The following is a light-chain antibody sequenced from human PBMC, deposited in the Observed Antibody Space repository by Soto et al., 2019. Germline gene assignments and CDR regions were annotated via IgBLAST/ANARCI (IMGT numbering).Light chain of an antibody. Sequence: EIVLTQSPGTLSLSPGERATLSCRASQSVSSSYLAGYQQKPGQAPRLLIFCASSRATGIPDRFSGSGSGTDFTLTISRLETEVFAVYYCQNYGNSPPMYPFGQVTKLEIK. CDR3: QNYGNSPPMYP. CDR1: QSVSSSY. J-gene: IGKJ2*01. CDR2: CAS. V-gene: IGKV3-20*01.